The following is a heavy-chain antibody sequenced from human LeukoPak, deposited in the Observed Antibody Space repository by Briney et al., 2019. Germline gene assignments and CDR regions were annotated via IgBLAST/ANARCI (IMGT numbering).Heavy chain of an antibody. CDR3: VSVSTVTRLGLDYYYYGMDV. Sequence: SVKVSCKASGGTFSSYAISWVRQAPGQGLEWMGGIIPIFGTANYAQKFQGRVTITADESTSTAYMELSSLRSEDTAVYYCVSVSTVTRLGLDYYYYGMDVWGQGTTVTVSS. CDR1: GGTFSSYA. V-gene: IGHV1-69*13. CDR2: IIPIFGTA. J-gene: IGHJ6*02. D-gene: IGHD4-11*01.